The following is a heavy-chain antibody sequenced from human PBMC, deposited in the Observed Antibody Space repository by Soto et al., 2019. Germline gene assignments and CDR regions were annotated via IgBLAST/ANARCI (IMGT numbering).Heavy chain of an antibody. Sequence: EVQLLESGGDLVQPGGSLRLSCAASGFTFSSYAMSWVRQAPGKGLEWVSGISSTGDTIYYADSVKGRFTISRDISKNTLYLQMSILRAEDTAVYYCAKSGYYVSGTRAFDICGQGTMVTVSS. D-gene: IGHD3-10*01. CDR2: ISSTGDTI. CDR3: AKSGYYVSGTRAFDI. J-gene: IGHJ3*02. CDR1: GFTFSSYA. V-gene: IGHV3-23*01.